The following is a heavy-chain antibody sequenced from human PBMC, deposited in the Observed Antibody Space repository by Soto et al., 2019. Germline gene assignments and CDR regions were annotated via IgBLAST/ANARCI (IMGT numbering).Heavy chain of an antibody. CDR2: VNTTGSET. D-gene: IGHD6-19*01. V-gene: IGHV3-74*01. Sequence: GGSLRLSCAASGFTFSNYWMDWVRQAPGKGLVWVSYVNTTGSETNYADSVRGRFTISRDNAKNSLYLQMNSLRSDDTAVYYCARTQSGWVGSDFDYWGQGTLVTVSS. CDR3: ARTQSGWVGSDFDY. J-gene: IGHJ4*02. CDR1: GFTFSNYW.